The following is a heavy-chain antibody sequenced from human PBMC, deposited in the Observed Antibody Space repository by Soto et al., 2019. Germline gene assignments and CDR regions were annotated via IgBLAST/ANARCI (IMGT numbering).Heavy chain of an antibody. D-gene: IGHD2-2*01. Sequence: SETLSLTCTVSGASIRSSSFYWGWIRQPPGKGLEWIGSIYYSGSTYYNPSLQSRVTISVDTSQNHFSLRLRSVTAADTAVYYCARHSRDCSSSRRYEVVLSDNWFDPWGQGTLVTVSS. V-gene: IGHV4-39*01. CDR1: GASIRSSSFY. J-gene: IGHJ5*02. CDR3: ARHSRDCSSSRRYEVVLSDNWFDP. CDR2: IYYSGST.